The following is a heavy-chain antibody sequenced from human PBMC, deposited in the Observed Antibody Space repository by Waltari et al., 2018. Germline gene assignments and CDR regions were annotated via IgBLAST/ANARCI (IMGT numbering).Heavy chain of an antibody. CDR1: GGSFSGYY. Sequence: QVQLQQWGAGLLKPSETLSLTCAVYGGSFSGYYWSWIRQPPGKGLEWIGEINHSGSTNYNPSLKSRVTISVDTSKNQFSLKLSSVTAADTAVYYCARVLIFYYYDSRKNDAFDIWGQGTMVTVSS. CDR2: INHSGST. J-gene: IGHJ3*02. CDR3: ARVLIFYYYDSRKNDAFDI. D-gene: IGHD3-22*01. V-gene: IGHV4-34*01.